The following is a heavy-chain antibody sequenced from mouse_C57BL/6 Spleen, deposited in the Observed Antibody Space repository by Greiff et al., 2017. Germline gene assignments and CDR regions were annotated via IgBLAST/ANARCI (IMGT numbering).Heavy chain of an antibody. CDR2: ISNGGGST. Sequence: EVQLVESGGGLVQPGGSLKLSCAASGFTFSDYYMYWVRQPPEKRLEWVAYISNGGGSTYSPATVKGRFTISRDNAKNTLYLQLIRLKCVDTAMYYCARHGDDYGFDYWGQGTTLTVSS. J-gene: IGHJ2*01. CDR3: ARHGDDYGFDY. V-gene: IGHV5-12*01. CDR1: GFTFSDYY. D-gene: IGHD2-4*01.